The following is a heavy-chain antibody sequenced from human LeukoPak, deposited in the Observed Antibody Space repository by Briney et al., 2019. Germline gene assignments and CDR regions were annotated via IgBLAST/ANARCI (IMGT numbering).Heavy chain of an antibody. CDR1: GYTFTSNY. J-gene: IGHJ4*02. Sequence: ASVKVSCKASGYTFTSNYIHWVRQAPGQGLEWMGMIYPRDGSTSYAQKFQGRVTVTRDTSTSTVHMELSGLRSEDTAVYYCARDQEGFDNWGQGTLVTVAS. CDR3: ARDQEGFDN. CDR2: IYPRDGST. V-gene: IGHV1-46*01.